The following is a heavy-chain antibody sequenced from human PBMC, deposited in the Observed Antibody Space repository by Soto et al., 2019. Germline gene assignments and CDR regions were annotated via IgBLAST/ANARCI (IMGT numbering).Heavy chain of an antibody. V-gene: IGHV1-46*01. CDR2: INPSGGST. CDR1: GYTFTSYY. D-gene: IGHD5-12*01. Sequence: ASVKVSCKASGYTFTSYYMHWVRQAPGQGLEWMGIINPSGGSTSYAQKFQGRVTMTRDTSTSTVYMELSSLRSEDTAVYYCARQIGNVDIVATSTPNAEYFQHWGQGTLVTVSS. CDR3: ARQIGNVDIVATSTPNAEYFQH. J-gene: IGHJ1*01.